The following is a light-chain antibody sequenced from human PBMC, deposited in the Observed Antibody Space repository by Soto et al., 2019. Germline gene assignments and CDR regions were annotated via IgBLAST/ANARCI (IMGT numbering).Light chain of an antibody. V-gene: IGLV2-14*03. CDR3: RSYTSRSTLV. J-gene: IGLJ2*01. Sequence: QSVLTQPASVSGSPGQSITISCTGTSSDVGGYSYVSWYQHHPGKAPKLMIYDVSNRPSGVSNRLYGSKSGNTASLTISGLQAEDAADYYCRSYTSRSTLVFGGGTKLTVL. CDR1: SSDVGGYSY. CDR2: DVS.